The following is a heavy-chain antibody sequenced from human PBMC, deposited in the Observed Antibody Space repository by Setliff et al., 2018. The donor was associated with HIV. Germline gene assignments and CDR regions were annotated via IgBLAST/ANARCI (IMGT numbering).Heavy chain of an antibody. D-gene: IGHD6-13*01. V-gene: IGHV4-31*03. J-gene: IGHJ5*02. CDR3: AREGGTGRSSWYGAYWYDP. CDR1: GGSISSGGYY. CDR2: INHSGKT. Sequence: SETLSLTCTVSGGSISSGGYYWSWIRQHPGKGLEWIGDINHSGKTNYNRSLKSRVTISLDTSKNQFSLRLTSVTAADTAVYYCAREGGTGRSSWYGAYWYDPWGQGTLVTVSS.